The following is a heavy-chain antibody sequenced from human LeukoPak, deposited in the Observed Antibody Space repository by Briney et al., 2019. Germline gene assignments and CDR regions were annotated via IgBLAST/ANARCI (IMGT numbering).Heavy chain of an antibody. CDR3: ARDVLPRGFDP. V-gene: IGHV1-69*04. CDR1: GGTFSSYA. Sequence: GSSVKVSCKASGGTFSSYAISWVREAPEQGLEWMGRIITIFGIENYAQKFQGRVTLTADKSTSIAYMEVCSLRSEDTVVYFCARDVLPRGFDPWGEGALVTVSS. D-gene: IGHD3-10*01. J-gene: IGHJ5*02. CDR2: IITIFGIE.